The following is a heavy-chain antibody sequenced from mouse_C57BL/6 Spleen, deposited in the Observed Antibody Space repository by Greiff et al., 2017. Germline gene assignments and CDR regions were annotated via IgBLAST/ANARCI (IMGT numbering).Heavy chain of an antibody. J-gene: IGHJ4*01. D-gene: IGHD4-1*02. V-gene: IGHV5-4*03. Sequence: DVMLVESGGGLVKPGGSLKLSCAASGFTFSSYAMSWVRQTPEKRLEWVATISDGGSYTYYPDNVKGRFTISRDNAKNNLYLQMSHLKSEDPAMYYCARAPQLGRAMDYWGQGTSVTVSS. CDR1: GFTFSSYA. CDR2: ISDGGSYT. CDR3: ARAPQLGRAMDY.